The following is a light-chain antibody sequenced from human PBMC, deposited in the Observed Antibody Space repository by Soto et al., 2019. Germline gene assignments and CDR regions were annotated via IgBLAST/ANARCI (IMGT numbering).Light chain of an antibody. CDR3: AAWHDSLNGPV. CDR2: NNN. Sequence: QSVLTQPPSASGTPGQRVTISCSGSSSNIGGNPVNWYQQLPGPAPKLLIYNNNQRPSGVPDRFSGSKSGTSASLAISGLQSEDEDDYYCAAWHDSLNGPVFGGGTKRPVL. J-gene: IGLJ3*02. V-gene: IGLV1-44*01. CDR1: SSNIGGNP.